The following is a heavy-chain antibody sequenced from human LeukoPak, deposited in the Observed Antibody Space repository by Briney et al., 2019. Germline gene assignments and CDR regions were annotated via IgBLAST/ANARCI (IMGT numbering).Heavy chain of an antibody. Sequence: SETLSLTCTVSGGSISSSSYYWGWIRQPPGKGLEWIGRIYTSGSTNYNPSLKSRVTISVDTSKNQFSLKLSSVTAADTAVYYCARDGSYGPRGFLGNWFDPWGQGTLVTVSS. D-gene: IGHD1-26*01. CDR2: IYTSGST. CDR3: ARDGSYGPRGFLGNWFDP. CDR1: GGSISSSSYY. V-gene: IGHV4-39*07. J-gene: IGHJ5*02.